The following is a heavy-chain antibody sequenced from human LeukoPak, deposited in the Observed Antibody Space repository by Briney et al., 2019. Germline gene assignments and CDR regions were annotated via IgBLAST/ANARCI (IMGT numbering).Heavy chain of an antibody. V-gene: IGHV4-34*01. CDR2: INHSGST. CDR3: ARAAGGRGNFDY. J-gene: IGHJ4*02. CDR1: AGTCSGYY. Sequence: SETLSLTCAVYAGTCSGYYWSWLRQPPGKGLEWIGEINHSGSTNYNPSLKSRVTISVDTSKNQFSLKLGSVTAADTDVYYCARAAGGRGNFDYWGQGTLVTVSS. D-gene: IGHD1-26*01.